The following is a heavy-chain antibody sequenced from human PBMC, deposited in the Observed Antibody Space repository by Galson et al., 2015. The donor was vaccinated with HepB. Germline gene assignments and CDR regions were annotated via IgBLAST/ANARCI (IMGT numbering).Heavy chain of an antibody. Sequence: SLSLSCAAPGFAFSTFVMHWVRQAPGKGLEWGAVIWYDGRNKDYGNSVKGRFIISRDNSKSTLYLQMNNLRAEDTAVYYCAKVFIGPGSNYDDGFDIWGQGTTVTVSP. CDR2: IWYDGRNK. V-gene: IGHV3-33*06. J-gene: IGHJ3*02. CDR3: AKVFIGPGSNYDDGFDI. D-gene: IGHD3-10*01. CDR1: GFAFSTFV.